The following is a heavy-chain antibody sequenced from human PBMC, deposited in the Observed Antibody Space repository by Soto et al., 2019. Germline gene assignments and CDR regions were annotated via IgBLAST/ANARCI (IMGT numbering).Heavy chain of an antibody. CDR3: AKDPWSSSGYYYFDY. CDR2: IRGSGDGT. D-gene: IGHD6-19*01. CDR1: GFSFSSYA. V-gene: IGHV3-23*01. J-gene: IGHJ4*02. Sequence: PGGSLRLSCAASGFSFSSYALSWVRQAPGKGLEWVSAIRGSGDGTYYADSVKGRFTISRDNSKNTLYLQMNSLRAEDTAVYYCAKDPWSSSGYYYFDYWGQGTLVTVS.